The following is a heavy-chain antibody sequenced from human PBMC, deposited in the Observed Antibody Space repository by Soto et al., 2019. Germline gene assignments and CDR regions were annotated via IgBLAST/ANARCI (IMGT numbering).Heavy chain of an antibody. D-gene: IGHD2-8*01. CDR1: GYTFTRYG. CDR3: AKNGQPPYYYFGMDV. CDR2: ISGYNGDT. Sequence: ASVKVSCKASGYTFTRYGISWVRQAPGQGLEWMGWISGYNGDTKYAQKFQGRVTMTVDTSTTTAYMELRSLTSDDRAVYYCAKNGQPPYYYFGMDVWGQGTRVTVPS. J-gene: IGHJ6*02. V-gene: IGHV1-18*01.